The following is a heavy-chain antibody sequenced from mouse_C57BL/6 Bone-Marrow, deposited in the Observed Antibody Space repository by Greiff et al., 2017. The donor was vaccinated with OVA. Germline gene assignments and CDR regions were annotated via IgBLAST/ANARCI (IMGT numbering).Heavy chain of an antibody. CDR3: ARPAGVPFAY. V-gene: IGHV5-6*01. Sequence: DVQLVESGGDLVKPGGSLKLSCAASGFTFSSYGMSWVRQTPDKRLEWVATISSGGSYTYYPDSVKGRFTISRDNAKNTLYLQMSSLKSEDTAMYYCARPAGVPFAYWGQGTLVTVSA. J-gene: IGHJ3*01. CDR2: ISSGGSYT. CDR1: GFTFSSYG.